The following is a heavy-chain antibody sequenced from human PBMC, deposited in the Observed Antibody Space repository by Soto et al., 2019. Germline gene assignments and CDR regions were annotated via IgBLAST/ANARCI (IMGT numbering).Heavy chain of an antibody. D-gene: IGHD6-6*01. J-gene: IGHJ4*02. CDR2: ISYDGSNK. Sequence: QVQLVESGGGVVQPGRSLRLSCAASGFTFSSYAMHWVRQAPGKGLEWVAVISYDGSNKYYADSVKGRFTISRDNSKNTLYLQMNSLRDEDTAVYYCARVGVAARPFSSSWTRGYYFDYWCQGTLVTVSS. V-gene: IGHV3-30-3*01. CDR3: ARVGVAARPFSSSWTRGYYFDY. CDR1: GFTFSSYA.